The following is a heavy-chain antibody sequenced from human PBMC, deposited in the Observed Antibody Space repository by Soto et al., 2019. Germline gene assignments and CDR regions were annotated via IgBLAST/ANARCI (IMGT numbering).Heavy chain of an antibody. CDR3: TNDFV. J-gene: IGHJ4*02. CDR2: VRSKTNNYAT. V-gene: IGHV3-73*01. CDR1: GFAFNDSA. Sequence: DVQVVQSGGGLVQPGGSLKLSCAASGFAFNDSAMHWVRQASGKGLEWVARVRSKTNNYATAYPVSVRGRFTVSRDDSMGPTYLQVNSLKTKDKAMYYCTNDFVWGQGVVVTVSS. D-gene: IGHD3-3*01.